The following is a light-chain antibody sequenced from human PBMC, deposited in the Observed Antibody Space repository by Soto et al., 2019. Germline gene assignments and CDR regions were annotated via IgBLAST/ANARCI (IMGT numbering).Light chain of an antibody. CDR1: SSDVGGYNY. V-gene: IGLV2-8*01. Sequence: QSALTQPPSASGSPGQSVTISCTGTSSDVGGYNYVSWYQQHPGKAPKLMIYEVSKRPSGVPDRFSGSKSGNTASLTVSGLQAEDEADYYCSSYAGSNNPGVFRTGTKLTVL. CDR2: EVS. CDR3: SSYAGSNNPGV. J-gene: IGLJ1*01.